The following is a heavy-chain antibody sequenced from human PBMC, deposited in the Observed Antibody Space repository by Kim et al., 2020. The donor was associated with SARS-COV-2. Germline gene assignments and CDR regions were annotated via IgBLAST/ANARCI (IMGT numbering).Heavy chain of an antibody. Sequence: SETLSLTCTVSGSSIGIGYYWGWIRQFPGRGLEWVSSISHTGNTYYNPSLKSRVIISVDTSKREVSLNLTSVTAADTAVYYFARKVISSWFNFDVWGQG. V-gene: IGHV4-38-2*02. CDR2: ISHTGNT. D-gene: IGHD2-21*01. CDR3: ARKVISSWFNFDV. J-gene: IGHJ3*01. CDR1: GSSIGIGYY.